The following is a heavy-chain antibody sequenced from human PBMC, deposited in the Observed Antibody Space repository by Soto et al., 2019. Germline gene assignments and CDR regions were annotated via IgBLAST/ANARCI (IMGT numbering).Heavy chain of an antibody. CDR1: GGSFSGYY. V-gene: IGHV4-34*01. J-gene: IGHJ4*02. Sequence: PSETLSLTCAVYGGSFSGYYWSWIRQPPGKGLEWIGEINHSGSTNYNPSLKSRVTISVDTSKNQFSLKLSSVTAADTAVYYCARGYCSGGSCYTRGYFDDWGQGTLVTVSS. CDR2: INHSGST. CDR3: ARGYCSGGSCYTRGYFDD. D-gene: IGHD2-15*01.